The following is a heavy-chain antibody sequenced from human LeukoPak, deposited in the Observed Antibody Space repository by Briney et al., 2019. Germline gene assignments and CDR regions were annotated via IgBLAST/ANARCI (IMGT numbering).Heavy chain of an antibody. D-gene: IGHD3-10*01. CDR2: IYCDDDE. CDR1: GFSLSTAGAG. J-gene: IGHJ4*02. Sequence: SRPTPLKPPQTLTLTCSLSGFSLSTAGAGVGWIRGPPGKALEWLPIIYCDDDEYYRPPQKLLLTITSYTSKHQVVLTLTNFVPVDTGTYFCAHYYGSGSYQNRYLDCWRQGAMVTVSS. V-gene: IGHV2-5*02. CDR3: AHYYGSGSYQNRYLDC.